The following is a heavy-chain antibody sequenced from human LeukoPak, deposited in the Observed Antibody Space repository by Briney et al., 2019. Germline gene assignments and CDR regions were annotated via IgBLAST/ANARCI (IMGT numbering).Heavy chain of an antibody. D-gene: IGHD2-21*02. CDR1: GGSVYSSSYY. V-gene: IGHV4-39*01. Sequence: PSETLSLTCDVSGGSVYSSSYYWGWIRQPPGKGLEWIGYIYYSGSTHYNPSLKTRVTTSIDTSRNQFSLKLNSVTAADTAVYFCARQFHCGTDCYSVFDHWGQGTLVTVSS. CDR3: ARQFHCGTDCYSVFDH. CDR2: IYYSGST. J-gene: IGHJ4*02.